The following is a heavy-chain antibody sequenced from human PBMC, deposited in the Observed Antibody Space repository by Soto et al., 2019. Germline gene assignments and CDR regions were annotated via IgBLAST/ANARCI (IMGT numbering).Heavy chain of an antibody. CDR1: GFTFSSYG. Sequence: QVQLVESGGGVVQPGRSLRLSCAASGFTFSSYGMHWVRQAPGKGLEWVAVISYDGSNKYYADSVKGRFTISRDNSKKTLYLQMTTVRAEDTAVYYCAKLYGSGSYYLDYSYYMDVWGKGTTVTVPS. J-gene: IGHJ6*03. D-gene: IGHD3-10*01. V-gene: IGHV3-30*18. CDR3: AKLYGSGSYYLDYSYYMDV. CDR2: ISYDGSNK.